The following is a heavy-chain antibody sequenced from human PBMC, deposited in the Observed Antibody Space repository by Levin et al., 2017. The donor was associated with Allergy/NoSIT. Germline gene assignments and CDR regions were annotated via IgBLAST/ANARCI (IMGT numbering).Heavy chain of an antibody. CDR3: ARDPVAAAGWFVFDY. J-gene: IGHJ4*02. Sequence: GSLRLSCTVSGGSISSYYWSWIRQPPGKGLEWIGYIYYSGSTNYNPSLKSRVTISVDTSKNQFSLKLSSVTAADTAVYYCARDPVAAAGWFVFDYWGQGTLVTVSS. CDR2: IYYSGST. V-gene: IGHV4-59*01. D-gene: IGHD6-13*01. CDR1: GGSISSYY.